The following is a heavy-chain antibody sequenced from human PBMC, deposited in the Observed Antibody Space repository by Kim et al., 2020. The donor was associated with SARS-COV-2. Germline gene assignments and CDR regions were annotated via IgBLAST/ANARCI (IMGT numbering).Heavy chain of an antibody. CDR2: ISHDGSNK. V-gene: IGHV3-30-3*01. J-gene: IGHJ4*01. Sequence: GGSLRLSCVASGFTFSSYAMHWVRQAPGKGLEWVAVISHDGSNKYYADSVKGRFTISRDNSKNTLHLQMNSLRAEDTAVYYCARDRAPTIAAAGIADYWG. CDR3: ARDRAPTIAAAGIADY. CDR1: GFTFSSYA. D-gene: IGHD6-13*01.